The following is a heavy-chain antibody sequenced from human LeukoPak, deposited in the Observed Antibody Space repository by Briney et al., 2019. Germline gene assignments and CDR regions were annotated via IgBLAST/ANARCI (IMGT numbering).Heavy chain of an antibody. D-gene: IGHD2-21*02. V-gene: IGHV3-48*03. J-gene: IGHJ1*01. CDR1: GFTFTVYE. CDR3: ARAYCGGDCYSGYFQH. CDR2: IGSSDSTT. Sequence: GGSLRLSCVASGFTFTVYEMNWVRQAPGKGLEWLSYIGSSDSTTHYADSVKGRFTISRDNAKNSLYLQMNSLRVEDTAVYYCARAYCGGDCYSGYFQHWGQGTLVTVSS.